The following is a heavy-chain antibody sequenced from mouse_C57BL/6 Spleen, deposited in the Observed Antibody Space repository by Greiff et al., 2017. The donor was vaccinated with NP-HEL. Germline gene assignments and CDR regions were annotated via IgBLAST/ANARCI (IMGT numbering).Heavy chain of an antibody. V-gene: IGHV1-82*01. Sequence: QVQLKQSGPELVKPGASVKISCKASGYAFSSSWMNWVKQRPGKGLEWIGRIYPGDGDTNYNGKFKGKATLTADKSSSTAYMQLSSLTSEDSAVYFCARSIYYGNSWFAYWGQGTLVTVSA. CDR1: GYAFSSSW. CDR3: ARSIYYGNSWFAY. D-gene: IGHD2-1*01. J-gene: IGHJ3*01. CDR2: IYPGDGDT.